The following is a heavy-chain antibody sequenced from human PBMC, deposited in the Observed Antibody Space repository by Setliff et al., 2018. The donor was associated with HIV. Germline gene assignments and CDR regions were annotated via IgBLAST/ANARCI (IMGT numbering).Heavy chain of an antibody. J-gene: IGHJ4*02. CDR1: GYTFSNYY. D-gene: IGHD3-10*01. Sequence: ASVKVSCKTSGYTFSNYYVNWVRQAPGQGLEWMGIINCKNGDTSYAQIFQGRVAVTSDASTSTVYMDLTGLRPEDTAVYYCARETQTGSGSYLHWGRGTLVTVSS. V-gene: IGHV1-46*01. CDR3: ARETQTGSGSYLH. CDR2: INCKNGDT.